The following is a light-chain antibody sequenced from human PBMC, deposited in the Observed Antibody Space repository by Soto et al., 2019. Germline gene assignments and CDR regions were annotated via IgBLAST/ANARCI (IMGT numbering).Light chain of an antibody. Sequence: QSALTQPASVSGSPGQSITISCTGTSSDVGGYNYVSWYQQHPGKAPKLMIYEVSHRPSGVSNRFSGSKSGNTASLTIYGLQAEDESDYYCSSYSSSSSSTYVFGSGTKLTVL. J-gene: IGLJ1*01. CDR1: SSDVGGYNY. CDR2: EVS. V-gene: IGLV2-14*01. CDR3: SSYSSSSSSTYV.